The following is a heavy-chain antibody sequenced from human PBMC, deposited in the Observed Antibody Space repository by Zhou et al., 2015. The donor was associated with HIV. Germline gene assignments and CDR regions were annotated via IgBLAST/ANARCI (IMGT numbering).Heavy chain of an antibody. CDR2: IIPIFGTA. CDR1: GGTFSSYA. Sequence: QVQLVQSGAEVKKPGSSVKVSCKASGGTFSSYAISWVRQAPGQGLEWMGGIIPIFGTANYAQKFQGRVTITADESTSTAYMELSSLRSEDTAVYYCASSSLGYCSGGSCYQTYDYWGQGTLVTVSS. V-gene: IGHV1-69*01. CDR3: ASSSLGYCSGGSCYQTYDY. J-gene: IGHJ4*02. D-gene: IGHD2-15*01.